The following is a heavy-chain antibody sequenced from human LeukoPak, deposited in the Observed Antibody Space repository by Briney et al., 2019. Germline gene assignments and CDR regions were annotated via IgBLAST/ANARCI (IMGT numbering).Heavy chain of an antibody. CDR3: ARGSSVWYGGFDY. D-gene: IGHD6-19*01. CDR2: VSWNSGNI. J-gene: IGHJ4*02. CDR1: GFTFGDYA. Sequence: GGSLRLSCTASGFTFGDYAMHWVRQAPGKGLEWVSGVSWNSGNIGYADSVKGRFTISRDNAKNSLYLQMNSLRAEDTALYYCARGSSVWYGGFDYWGQGTLVTVSS. V-gene: IGHV3-9*01.